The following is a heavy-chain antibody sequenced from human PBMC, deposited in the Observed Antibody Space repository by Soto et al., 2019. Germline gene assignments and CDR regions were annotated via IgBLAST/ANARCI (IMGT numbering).Heavy chain of an antibody. CDR3: ARVAVPDRGAIDY. D-gene: IGHD3-10*01. CDR2: IYYSGST. V-gene: IGHV4-31*03. J-gene: IGHJ4*02. CDR1: GGSISSGGYY. Sequence: SETLSLTCTVSGGSISSGGYYWSWIRQHPGKGLEWIGYIYYSGSTYYNPSLKSRVTISVDTSKNQFSLKLSSVTAADTAVYYCARVAVPDRGAIDYWGQGTLVTVSS.